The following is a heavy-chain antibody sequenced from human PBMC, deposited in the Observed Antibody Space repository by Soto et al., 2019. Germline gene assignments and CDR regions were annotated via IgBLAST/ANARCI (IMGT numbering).Heavy chain of an antibody. D-gene: IGHD3-22*01. CDR1: GGSISSYY. V-gene: IGHV4-59*01. CDR3: ARCSKYYYDSSGYSAFDI. Sequence: QVQLQESGPGLVKPSETLSLTCTVSGGSISSYYWSWIRQPPGKGLEWIGYIYYSGSTNYHPSLKSRVTISVDTSKNQFSLKLSSVTAADPAVYYCARCSKYYYDSSGYSAFDIWGQGTMVTVSS. CDR2: IYYSGST. J-gene: IGHJ3*02.